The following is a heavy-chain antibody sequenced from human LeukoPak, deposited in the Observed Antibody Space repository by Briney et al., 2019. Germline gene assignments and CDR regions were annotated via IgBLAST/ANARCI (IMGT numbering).Heavy chain of an antibody. CDR1: GGSISSYY. J-gene: IGHJ3*02. V-gene: IGHV4-59*01. Sequence: PSETLSLTCTVSGGSISSYYWSWIRQPPGKGLEWIGYIYYSGTTNYNPSLKSRVTISVDTSKNQFSLKLSSVTAADTAVYYCARVQHPNAFDIWGQGTMVTVSS. D-gene: IGHD6-13*01. CDR3: ARVQHPNAFDI. CDR2: IYYSGTT.